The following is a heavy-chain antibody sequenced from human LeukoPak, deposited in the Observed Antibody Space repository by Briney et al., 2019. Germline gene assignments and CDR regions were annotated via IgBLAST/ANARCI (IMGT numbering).Heavy chain of an antibody. J-gene: IGHJ5*02. Sequence: ASVKVSCKASGYTFTSYGISWVRQAPGQGLEWMGWISAYNGNTNYAQKLQGRVTMTTDTSTSTAYMELRSLRSDDTAVYYCARLTAAAGTTGYDRWGQGTLVTVSS. CDR1: GYTFTSYG. CDR3: ARLTAAAGTTGYDR. V-gene: IGHV1-18*01. CDR2: ISAYNGNT. D-gene: IGHD6-13*01.